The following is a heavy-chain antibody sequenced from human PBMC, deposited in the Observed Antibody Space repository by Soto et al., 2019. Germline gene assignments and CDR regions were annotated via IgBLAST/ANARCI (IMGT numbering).Heavy chain of an antibody. CDR2: ISWDGGST. J-gene: IGHJ6*02. D-gene: IGHD3-10*01. Sequence: GGSLRLSCAASGFTFDDYTMHWVRQAPGKGLEWVSLISWDGGSTYYADSVKGRFTISRDNSKNSLYLQMNSLRTEDTALYYCAKDIGFGLGGHYYYYGMDVWGQGTTVTVSS. V-gene: IGHV3-43*01. CDR3: AKDIGFGLGGHYYYYGMDV. CDR1: GFTFDDYT.